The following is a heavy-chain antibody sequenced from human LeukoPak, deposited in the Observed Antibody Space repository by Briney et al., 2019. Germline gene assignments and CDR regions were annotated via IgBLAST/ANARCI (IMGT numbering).Heavy chain of an antibody. CDR3: ASASRPPTYSSSWYYFDY. V-gene: IGHV1-18*01. CDR1: GYTFTSYA. J-gene: IGHJ4*02. Sequence: ASVKVSCTASGYTFTSYAISWVRQAPGQGLEWMGWIITYNDHTDYAQKFQGRVTMTTDTSTNTAYMELRSLRSDDTAVYYCASASRPPTYSSSWYYFDYWGQGTLVTLSS. D-gene: IGHD6-13*01. CDR2: IITYNDHT.